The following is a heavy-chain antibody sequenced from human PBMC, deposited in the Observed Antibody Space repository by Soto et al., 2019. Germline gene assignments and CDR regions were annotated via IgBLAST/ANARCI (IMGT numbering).Heavy chain of an antibody. CDR1: GYTFTSYG. J-gene: IGHJ4*02. CDR3: AICVTKGNGLTGYSSGWYLAY. CDR2: ISAYNGNT. D-gene: IGHD6-19*01. V-gene: IGHV1-18*04. Sequence: GASVKVSCKASGYTFTSYGISWVRQAPGQGLEWMGWISAYNGNTNYAQKLQGRVTMTTDTSTSTAYMELRSLRSDDTAVYYCAICVTKGNGLTGYSSGWYLAYWGQGTLGTVS.